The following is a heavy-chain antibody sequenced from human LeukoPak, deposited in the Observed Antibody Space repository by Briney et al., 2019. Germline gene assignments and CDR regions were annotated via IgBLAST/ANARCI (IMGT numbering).Heavy chain of an antibody. D-gene: IGHD4-23*01. CDR3: ARVGVDHSGNIIKYFFDH. CDR1: GYTFTGYY. CDR2: INPNSGGT. J-gene: IGHJ4*02. V-gene: IGHV1-2*02. Sequence: ASVKVSCKASGYTFTGYYMHWVRQAPGQGLEWMGWINPNSGGTNYAQKFQGRVTMTRDTSISTAYMELSRLRSDDTAVYYCARVGVDHSGNIIKYFFDHWGQGSLVTVSS.